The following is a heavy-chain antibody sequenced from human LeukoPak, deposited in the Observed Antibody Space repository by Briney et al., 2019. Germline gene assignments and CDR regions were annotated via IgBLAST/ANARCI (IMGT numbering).Heavy chain of an antibody. CDR2: ISRSSSYI. D-gene: IGHD4-17*01. CDR1: GFTFSSYS. CDR3: ARDWESTVTTRNDY. Sequence: GGSLRLSCAASGFTFSSYSMNWVRQAPGKGLEWVSSISRSSSYIYYADSVKGRFTISRDNAKNSLYLQMNSLRAEDTAVYYCARDWESTVTTRNDYWGQGTLVTVSS. J-gene: IGHJ4*02. V-gene: IGHV3-21*01.